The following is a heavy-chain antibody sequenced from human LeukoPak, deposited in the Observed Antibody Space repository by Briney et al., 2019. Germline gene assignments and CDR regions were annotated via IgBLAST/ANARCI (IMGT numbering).Heavy chain of an antibody. CDR1: GGSFSGYY. Sequence: SETLSLTCAVYGGSFSGYYWSWIRQPPGKGLEWIGEINHSGSTNYNPSLKSRVTISVDTSKNQFSLKLSSVTAADTAVYYCARPYQPLNDAFDIWGQGTMVTVSS. D-gene: IGHD2-2*01. V-gene: IGHV4-34*01. CDR2: INHSGST. CDR3: ARPYQPLNDAFDI. J-gene: IGHJ3*02.